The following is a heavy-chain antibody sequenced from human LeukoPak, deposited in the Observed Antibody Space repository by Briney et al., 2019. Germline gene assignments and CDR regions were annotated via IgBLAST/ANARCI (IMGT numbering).Heavy chain of an antibody. CDR1: GLKFRNYG. J-gene: IGHJ6*02. D-gene: IGHD3-16*01. CDR3: ARGGGLDV. V-gene: IGHV3-33*01. Sequence: PGGSLRLSCAASGLKFRNYGMHWARQAAGKGLEWVAVIWYDGSNKYYADSVRGRFTVSRDNSKNTLYLQMNSLRVEDTAVYYCARGGGLDVWGQGATVTVSS. CDR2: IWYDGSNK.